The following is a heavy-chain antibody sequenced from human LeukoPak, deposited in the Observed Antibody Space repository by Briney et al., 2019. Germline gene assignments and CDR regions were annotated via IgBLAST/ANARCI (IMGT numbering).Heavy chain of an antibody. CDR1: GFTFSSYD. Sequence: GGSLRLSCTASGFTFSSYDMHWVRQPTGEGLEWVSGIGKAGDTYYLGSVKGRFTISRENAKNSLYLQMNSLRVGDTAVYYCVRGDVGFDPWGQGTLVTVSS. CDR2: IGKAGDT. J-gene: IGHJ5*02. V-gene: IGHV3-13*01. D-gene: IGHD2-21*01. CDR3: VRGDVGFDP.